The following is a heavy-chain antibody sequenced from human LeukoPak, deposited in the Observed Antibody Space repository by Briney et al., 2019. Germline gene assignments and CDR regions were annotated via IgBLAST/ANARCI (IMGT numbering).Heavy chain of an antibody. CDR3: ASSRGYCSGGSCYNFDY. D-gene: IGHD2-15*01. Sequence: PGGSLRLSCAASGFTVSSNYMSWVRRAPGKGLEWVSVIYSGGSTYYADSVKGRFTISRDNSKNTLYLQMDSLRAEDTAVYYCASSRGYCSGGSCYNFDYWGQGTLVTVSS. CDR2: IYSGGST. J-gene: IGHJ4*02. CDR1: GFTVSSNY. V-gene: IGHV3-53*01.